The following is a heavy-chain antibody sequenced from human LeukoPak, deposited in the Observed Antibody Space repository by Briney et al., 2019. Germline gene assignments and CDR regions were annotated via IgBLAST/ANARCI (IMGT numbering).Heavy chain of an antibody. CDR2: INHSGST. D-gene: IGHD4-17*01. CDR3: ARGRGLIDY. V-gene: IGHV4-34*01. J-gene: IGHJ4*02. CDR1: GFTFSSYS. Sequence: GSLRLSCAASGFTFSSYSMNWVRQPPGKGLEWNGEINHSGSTNYNPSLKSRVTISVDTSKNQFSLKLSSVTAADTAVYYCARGRGLIDYWGQGTLVTVSS.